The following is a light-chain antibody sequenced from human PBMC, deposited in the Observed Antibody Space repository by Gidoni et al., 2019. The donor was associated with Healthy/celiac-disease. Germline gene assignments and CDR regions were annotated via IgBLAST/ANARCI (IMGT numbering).Light chain of an antibody. Sequence: DIVMTQSPDSLAVALGERATINCKSSQSVLYSPNNKNYLAWYQQKPGQPPKLLIYWASTRESGVPDRFSRSGSGTDFTLTISSLQAEDVAVYYCQQYYSTPFTFGPGTKVDIK. CDR2: WAS. CDR3: QQYYSTPFT. CDR1: QSVLYSPNNKNY. J-gene: IGKJ3*01. V-gene: IGKV4-1*01.